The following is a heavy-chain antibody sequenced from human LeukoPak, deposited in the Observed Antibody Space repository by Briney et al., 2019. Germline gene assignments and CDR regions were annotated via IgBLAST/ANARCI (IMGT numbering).Heavy chain of an antibody. CDR2: IYYSGST. CDR1: GGSISSYY. Sequence: SETLSLTCTVSGGSISSYYWSWIRQPPGKGLEWIGYIYYSGSTNFNPSLKSRVTISVDTSKNQFSLKLSPVTAEDTAVYYCARVSSGFVVAATGWFDYWGQGTLVTVSS. J-gene: IGHJ4*02. D-gene: IGHD2-15*01. CDR3: ARVSSGFVVAATGWFDY. V-gene: IGHV4-59*01.